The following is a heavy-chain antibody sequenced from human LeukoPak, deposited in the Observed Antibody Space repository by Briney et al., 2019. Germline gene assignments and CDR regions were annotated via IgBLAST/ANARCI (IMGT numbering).Heavy chain of an antibody. Sequence: PSETLSLTCAVSADSFTSHYWSWIRQPPGKGLEWIGYISYIGGTNYNPSLKSRVTISIDTSKNQFSLKLRSVAAADTAVYYCARDLITVTKGFDIWGQGTMVSVSS. CDR2: ISYIGGT. J-gene: IGHJ3*02. CDR3: ARDLITVTKGFDI. V-gene: IGHV4-59*11. D-gene: IGHD4-17*01. CDR1: ADSFTSHY.